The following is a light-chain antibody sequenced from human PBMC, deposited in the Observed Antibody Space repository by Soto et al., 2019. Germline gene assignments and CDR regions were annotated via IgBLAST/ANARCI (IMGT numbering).Light chain of an antibody. CDR2: DAS. CDR3: QQHSTRIT. V-gene: IGKV3-11*01. CDR1: RSVSSY. J-gene: IGKJ5*01. Sequence: EIVLTQSPATLSLSPGERATLSCRASRSVSSYLAWYQQKPGQAPRLLIYDASNRATGIPAWFSGSGSRKLFILTISSLEHEYFAVYYYQQHSTRITFGQGTRLEIK.